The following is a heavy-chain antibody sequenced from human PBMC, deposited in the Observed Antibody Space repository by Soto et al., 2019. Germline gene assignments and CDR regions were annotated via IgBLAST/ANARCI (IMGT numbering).Heavy chain of an antibody. CDR2: IYYSGST. V-gene: IGHV4-39*01. CDR1: GGSISSSSYY. Sequence: QLQLQESGPGLVKPSETLSLTCTVSGGSISSSSYYWGWIRQPPGKGLEWIGSIYYSGSTYYNPSLKSRVTISVDTSKNQFSLKLSSVTAADTAVYYCARHGTNCSGGSCYYYYYMDVWGKGTTVTVSS. CDR3: ARHGTNCSGGSCYYYYYMDV. J-gene: IGHJ6*03. D-gene: IGHD2-15*01.